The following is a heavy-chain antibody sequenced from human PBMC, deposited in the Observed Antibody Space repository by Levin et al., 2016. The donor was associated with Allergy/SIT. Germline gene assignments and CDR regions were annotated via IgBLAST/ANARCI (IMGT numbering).Heavy chain of an antibody. CDR1: GYTLSELS. CDR3: AGSTLCFGEPCTWFDP. J-gene: IGHJ5*02. D-gene: IGHD3-10*01. CDR2: FDPEEGDT. Sequence: ASVKVSCKISGYTLSELSMHWVRQAPGKGLEWMGGFDPEEGDTVYAQKFQGRVTITADESTSTAYMELSRLRYEDTAVYYCAGSTLCFGEPCTWFDPWGQGTLVTVSS. V-gene: IGHV1-24*01.